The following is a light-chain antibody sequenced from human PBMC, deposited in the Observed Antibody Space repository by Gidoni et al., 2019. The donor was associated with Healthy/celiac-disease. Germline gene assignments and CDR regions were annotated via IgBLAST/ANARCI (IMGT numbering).Light chain of an antibody. V-gene: IGKV1-9*01. CDR2: AAS. CDR3: QQLNSYPLFT. Sequence: DIQLTPSPSFLSSSVVDRVTITCRASQGISSYLAWYQQKPGKATKLLIYAASTLQSGVPSRFSGSGSGTEFTLTISGLQPEDFATYYCQQLNSYPLFTFGPGTKVDIK. CDR1: QGISSY. J-gene: IGKJ3*01.